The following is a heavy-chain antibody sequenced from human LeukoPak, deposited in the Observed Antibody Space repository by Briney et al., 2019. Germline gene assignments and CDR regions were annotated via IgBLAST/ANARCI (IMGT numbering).Heavy chain of an antibody. CDR3: ARDPTTVVTTPYYFDF. V-gene: IGHV4-34*01. Sequence: SETLSLTCAVHSGSFSGYHWNWIRQSPGKGLEWIGEINDRGHTNYNPSLESRVTISVDTSKKQFSLKLNSVTAADTAVYYCARDPTTVVTTPYYFDFWGQGTLVTVSS. J-gene: IGHJ4*02. D-gene: IGHD4-23*01. CDR1: SGSFSGYH. CDR2: INDRGHT.